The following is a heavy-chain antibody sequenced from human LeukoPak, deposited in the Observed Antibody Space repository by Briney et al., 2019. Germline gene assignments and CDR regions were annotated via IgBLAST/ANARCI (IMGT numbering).Heavy chain of an antibody. CDR3: ARGLRRGRNRDYNWNDGGY. CDR1: GYTFTSYD. Sequence: GASVKVSCKASGYTFTSYDINWVRQATGQGLEWMGWMNPNSGNTGYAQKFQGRVTMTRNTSISTAYMELSSLRSEDTAVYYCARGLRRGRNRDYNWNDGGYWGQGTLVTVSS. CDR2: MNPNSGNT. J-gene: IGHJ4*02. V-gene: IGHV1-8*01. D-gene: IGHD1-1*01.